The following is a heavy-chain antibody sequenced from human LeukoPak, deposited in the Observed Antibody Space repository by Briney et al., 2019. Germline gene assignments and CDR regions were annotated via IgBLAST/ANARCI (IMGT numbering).Heavy chain of an antibody. CDR2: MNPNSGNT. CDR1: GYTFTSYD. CDR3: ARMDGLCSGGSCPNWFDP. D-gene: IGHD2-15*01. V-gene: IGHV1-8*03. J-gene: IGHJ5*01. Sequence: ASVKDSFKASGYTFTSYDINWVRQATGQGLEWMGWMNPNSGNTGYAQKFQGRVTITRNTSISTAYMELSSLRSEDTAVYYCARMDGLCSGGSCPNWFDPWGQGTLVTVSS.